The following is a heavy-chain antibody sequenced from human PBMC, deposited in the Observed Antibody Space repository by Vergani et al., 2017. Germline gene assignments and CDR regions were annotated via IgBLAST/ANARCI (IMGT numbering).Heavy chain of an antibody. Sequence: EVQLLESGGGLVQPGGSLRLSCAASGFTFSSYAMSWVRQAPGKGLEWVSAISVSGGSTYYADSVKGRFTISRDNSKNTLSLQMNTLRSDDTAVYYCARDRRYCTNGVCYIPYYYYGMDVWGQGTTVTVSS. CDR2: ISVSGGST. D-gene: IGHD2-8*01. J-gene: IGHJ6*02. CDR3: ARDRRYCTNGVCYIPYYYYGMDV. V-gene: IGHV3-23*01. CDR1: GFTFSSYA.